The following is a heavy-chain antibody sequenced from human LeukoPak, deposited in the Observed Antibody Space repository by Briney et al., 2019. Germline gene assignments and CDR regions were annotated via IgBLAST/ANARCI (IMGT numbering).Heavy chain of an antibody. V-gene: IGHV1-69*04. D-gene: IGHD3-10*01. CDR1: GGTFSSYA. CDR3: ARTLQNDYYGSGSYFYFDY. Sequence: SVKVSCKASGGTFSSYAISWVRQAPGQGLEWMGRIIPILGIANYAQKFQGRVTITADKPTSTAYMELSSLRSEDTAVYYCARTLQNDYYGSGSYFYFDYWGQGTLVTVSS. CDR2: IIPILGIA. J-gene: IGHJ4*02.